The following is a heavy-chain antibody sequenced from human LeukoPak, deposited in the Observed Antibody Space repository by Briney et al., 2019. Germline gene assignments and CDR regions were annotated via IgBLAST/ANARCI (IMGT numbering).Heavy chain of an antibody. Sequence: SETLSLTCTVSGYSISSGYYWGWIRQPPGKGLEWIGSGSTYYNPSLKSRVTISVDTSKNQFSLKLSSVTAADTAVYYCASQQLPKVWGQGTLVTVSS. J-gene: IGHJ4*02. V-gene: IGHV4-38-2*02. D-gene: IGHD6-13*01. CDR1: GYSISSGYY. CDR3: ASQQLPKV. CDR2: SGST.